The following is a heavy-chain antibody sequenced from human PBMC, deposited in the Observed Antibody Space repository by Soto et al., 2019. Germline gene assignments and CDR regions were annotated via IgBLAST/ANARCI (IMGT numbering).Heavy chain of an antibody. D-gene: IGHD2-8*01. J-gene: IGHJ6*02. V-gene: IGHV1-69*01. CDR2: IIPMFGKP. CDR1: GGTFRSYA. Sequence: QVQLVQSGAEVREPGSSVTVSCEASGGTFRSYAINWVRQAPGQGLEWMGGIIPMFGKPNYAEKFLGRVTITADEATSTAYMEVSSLKSEDTAVYYCARSMETNYFYCMDVWGLGTTVTVSS. CDR3: ARSMETNYFYCMDV.